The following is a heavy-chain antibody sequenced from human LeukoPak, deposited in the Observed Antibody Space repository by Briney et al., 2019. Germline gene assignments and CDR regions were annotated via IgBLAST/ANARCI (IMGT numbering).Heavy chain of an antibody. J-gene: IGHJ4*02. CDR1: GFTFTNYW. CDR3: ARVEASGYDYGAFDY. V-gene: IGHV3-7*01. D-gene: IGHD5-12*01. CDR2: IGQDGTDK. Sequence: PGGSLRLSCAVSGFTFTNYWMTWVRQAPGRGLEWVANIGQDGTDKYYVDSVVGRFTISRDNAKNSLYLQMNSLRAEDTAVYYCARVEASGYDYGAFDYWGQGTLVTVSS.